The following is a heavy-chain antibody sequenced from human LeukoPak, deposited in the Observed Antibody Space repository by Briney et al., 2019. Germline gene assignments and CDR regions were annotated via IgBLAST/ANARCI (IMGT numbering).Heavy chain of an antibody. CDR2: XXVANGDT. CDR3: MRDRYSYGRRDSFDY. D-gene: IGHD3-16*02. CDR1: GYTFTTYA. Sequence: GASVKVSCKASGYTFTTYAIHWVRQAPGQRLEXXXXXXVANGDTKYSXXXQXXXXIIRDTSASTAYMELSSLRSEDTAVYYCMRDRYSYGRRDSFDYWGQGTLVTVSS. J-gene: IGHJ4*02. V-gene: IGHV1-3*01.